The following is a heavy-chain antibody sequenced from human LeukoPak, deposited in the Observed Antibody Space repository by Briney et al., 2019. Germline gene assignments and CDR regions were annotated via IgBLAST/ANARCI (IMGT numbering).Heavy chain of an antibody. Sequence: SETLSLTCTVSGGAISGYYWSWIRQPARKGMEWIGRVYTSGNTNYNPSLKSRVTMSVDTSKNQFSLKLTSVTAADTAVYYCARGLSHSKDIWGQGTMVTVSS. CDR2: VYTSGNT. CDR3: ARGLSHSKDI. V-gene: IGHV4-4*07. CDR1: GGAISGYY. J-gene: IGHJ3*02.